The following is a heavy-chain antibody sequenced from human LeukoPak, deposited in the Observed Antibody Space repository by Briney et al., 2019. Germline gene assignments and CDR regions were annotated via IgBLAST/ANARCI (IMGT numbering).Heavy chain of an antibody. V-gene: IGHV4-59*01. Sequence: PSETLSLTCTVSGGSISSYYWSWNRQPPGKGLEWIGYIYYSGSTNYNPSLNSRVTISVDTSKNQFSLKLSSVTAADTAVYYCARGPSKARLFDYWGQGTLVTVSS. CDR3: ARGPSKARLFDY. J-gene: IGHJ4*02. CDR2: IYYSGST. CDR1: GGSISSYY.